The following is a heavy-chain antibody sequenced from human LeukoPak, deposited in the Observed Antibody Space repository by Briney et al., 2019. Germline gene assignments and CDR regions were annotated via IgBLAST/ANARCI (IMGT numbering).Heavy chain of an antibody. Sequence: SETLSLTCTVSGGSISSYYWSWIRQPPGKGLVWIGYIYYSGSTNYNPSLKSRVTISVDTSKNQFSLKLSSVTAADTAVYYCALEGENAFDIWGQGTMVTVSS. V-gene: IGHV4-59*08. J-gene: IGHJ3*02. CDR1: GGSISSYY. CDR2: IYYSGST. CDR3: ALEGENAFDI.